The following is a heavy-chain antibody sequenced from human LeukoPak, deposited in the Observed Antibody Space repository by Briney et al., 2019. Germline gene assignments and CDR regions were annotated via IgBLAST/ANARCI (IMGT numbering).Heavy chain of an antibody. CDR2: ISDDGSNK. J-gene: IGHJ4*02. CDR1: GFTFSSYA. D-gene: IGHD3-22*01. V-gene: IGHV3-30-3*01. Sequence: GGSLRLSCAGSGFTFSSYAIHWVGQNPGKGLEWVAVISDDGSNKYHAASVKGRFTISRDNSKNTLYLQMNSLRAEDAAVYYCAKAGPGYYDSSGYLSYWGQGTLVTVSS. CDR3: AKAGPGYYDSSGYLSY.